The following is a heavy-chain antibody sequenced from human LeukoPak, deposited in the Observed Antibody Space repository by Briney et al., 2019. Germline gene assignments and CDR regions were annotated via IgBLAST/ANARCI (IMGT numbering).Heavy chain of an antibody. CDR2: IKYDGSEE. Sequence: PGGSLRLSCAASGFTFSNYWMNWVRQAPGKGLGWVANIKYDGSEEHYVDSVKGRFTISRDNAKNSLYLQMNGLRAEDTAVYYCARDKTSVTTFGYWGQGTLVTVSS. CDR1: GFTFSNYW. D-gene: IGHD4-17*01. J-gene: IGHJ4*02. V-gene: IGHV3-7*03. CDR3: ARDKTSVTTFGY.